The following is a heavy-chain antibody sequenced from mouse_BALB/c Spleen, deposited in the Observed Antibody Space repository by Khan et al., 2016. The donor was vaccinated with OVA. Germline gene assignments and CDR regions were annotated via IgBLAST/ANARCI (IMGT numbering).Heavy chain of an antibody. V-gene: IGHV1S136*01. CDR3: ERDDGFSFWFAY. CDR2: INPYNDGT. J-gene: IGHJ3*01. Sequence: VQLKQSGPELVKPGASVKMSCKASGYTFTNYIIHWVKQKPGQGIEWIGYINPYNDGTKYNAKFKGKTTLTSDKSTSTAYMELNGLTSEDSAFYYCERDDGFSFWFAYWGQGTLVTVAA. D-gene: IGHD2-12*01. CDR1: GYTFTNYI.